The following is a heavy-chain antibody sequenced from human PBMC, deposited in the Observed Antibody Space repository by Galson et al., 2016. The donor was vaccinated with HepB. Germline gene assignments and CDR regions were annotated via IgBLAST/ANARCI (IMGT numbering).Heavy chain of an antibody. J-gene: IGHJ4*02. D-gene: IGHD6-19*01. Sequence: CAISGDSVSSNSAAWNWIRQSPSRGLEWLGRIYYRSNWHYDYAVSVKSRVTINPDTSTNQFSLQLNSVTPEDTAVYYCARVSLITASVWTWSAVDYWGLGTPVTVSS. CDR3: ARVSLITASVWTWSAVDY. V-gene: IGHV6-1*01. CDR1: GDSVSSNSAA. CDR2: IYYRSNWHY.